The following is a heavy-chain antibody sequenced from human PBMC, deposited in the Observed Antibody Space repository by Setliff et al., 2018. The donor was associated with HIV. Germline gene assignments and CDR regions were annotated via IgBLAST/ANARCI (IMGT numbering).Heavy chain of an antibody. D-gene: IGHD1-1*01. J-gene: IGHJ6*03. V-gene: IGHV4-59*12. Sequence: SETLSLTCSVSGGSISSYYWSWIRQPPGKGLEWIGYISYSGGTKYNPYLKSRVIISVDTSKNQFSLNLNSVTAADTAMYYCARSSRTATTMSARFHYMDVWGKGTTVTVSS. CDR1: GGSISSYY. CDR3: ARSSRTATTMSARFHYMDV. CDR2: ISYSGGT.